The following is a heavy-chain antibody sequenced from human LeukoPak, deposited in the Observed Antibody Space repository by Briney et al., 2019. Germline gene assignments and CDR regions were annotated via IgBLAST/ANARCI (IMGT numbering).Heavy chain of an antibody. V-gene: IGHV4-59*08. CDR2: IYYSGST. D-gene: IGHD2/OR15-2a*01. Sequence: PSETLSLTCTVSGGSISSHYWSWIRQPPGKGLEWIGYIYYSGSTNYNPSLKSRVTISVDTSKNQFSLKLSSVTAADTAVYYCARRLNLFRRFDPWGQGTLVTVSS. CDR1: GGSISSHY. J-gene: IGHJ5*02. CDR3: ARRLNLFRRFDP.